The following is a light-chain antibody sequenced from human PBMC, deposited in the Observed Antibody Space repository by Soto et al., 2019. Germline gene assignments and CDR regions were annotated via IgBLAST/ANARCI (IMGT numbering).Light chain of an antibody. CDR3: SSYTASNTLYV. Sequence: QSVLTQPASVSGSPGQSITVACTGTTSDVGGYNYVSWYQQHPGKAPKLIIYDVTNRPSGVSNRFSGSKSGNTASLTISGLQADDEADYYCSSYTASNTLYVFGTGTKVTVL. CDR2: DVT. J-gene: IGLJ1*01. CDR1: TSDVGGYNY. V-gene: IGLV2-14*03.